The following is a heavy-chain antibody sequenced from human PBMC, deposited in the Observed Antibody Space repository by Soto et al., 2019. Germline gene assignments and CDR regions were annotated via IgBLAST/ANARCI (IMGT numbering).Heavy chain of an antibody. CDR3: EDAAADAMFSIS. J-gene: IGHJ4*02. CDR1: GFTFRGTT. CDR2: VSPDGSQI. Sequence: GGSLRLSCAASGFTFRGTTMSWVCRAPAKGLEWVAHVSPDGSQIFYADSVKGRFTISRDNSKNTLYLQMNSLRAEDTSLFLCEDAAADAMFSISRGQGTLVTV. D-gene: IGHD3-10*02. V-gene: IGHV3-30-3*01.